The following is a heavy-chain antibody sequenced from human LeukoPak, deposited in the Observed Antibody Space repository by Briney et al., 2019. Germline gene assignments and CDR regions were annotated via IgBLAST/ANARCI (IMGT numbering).Heavy chain of an antibody. CDR2: ISYLGSNK. CDR1: GFTFSSYA. J-gene: IGHJ3*02. Sequence: GGSLRLSCAASGFTFSSYAMHWVRQAPGKALEWVAVISYLGSNKYFADSVKGRFTISRDNSKNTLYLQMNSLRAEDTAVYYCAKGSVLTIFGMAWHAFDIWGQGTMVTVSP. D-gene: IGHD3-3*01. V-gene: IGHV3-30-3*01. CDR3: AKGSVLTIFGMAWHAFDI.